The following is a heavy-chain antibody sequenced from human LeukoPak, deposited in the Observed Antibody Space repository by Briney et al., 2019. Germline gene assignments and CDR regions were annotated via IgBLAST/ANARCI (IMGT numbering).Heavy chain of an antibody. Sequence: GALVKVSCKASGYTFTLYYMHWVRQAPGQGLEWMGIINPSGGSTTYAQKFQGRVTMTRDTSTSTVYMELSSLRSEDTAVYYCARDYGGNPSLFDYWGQGTLVTVSS. CDR2: INPSGGST. J-gene: IGHJ4*02. CDR1: GYTFTLYY. CDR3: ARDYGGNPSLFDY. V-gene: IGHV1-46*01. D-gene: IGHD4-23*01.